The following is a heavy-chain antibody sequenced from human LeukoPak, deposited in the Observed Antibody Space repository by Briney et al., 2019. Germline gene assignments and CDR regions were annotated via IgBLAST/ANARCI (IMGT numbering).Heavy chain of an antibody. CDR1: GGSFSGYY. Sequence: PSETLSLTCAVYGGSFSGYYWSWIRQPPGKGLEWIGEYNHSGSTNYNPSLKSRVTISVDTSKNQFSLKLSSVTAADTAVYYCARDIAYSSSWSYYYYGMDVWGQGTTVTVSS. CDR2: YNHSGST. CDR3: ARDIAYSSSWSYYYYGMDV. D-gene: IGHD6-13*01. J-gene: IGHJ6*02. V-gene: IGHV4-34*01.